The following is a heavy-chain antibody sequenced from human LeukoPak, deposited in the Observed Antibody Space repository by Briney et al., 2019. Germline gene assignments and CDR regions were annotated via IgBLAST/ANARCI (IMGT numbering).Heavy chain of an antibody. CDR3: VGTLSGSAWGY. CDR2: IYPGDSDT. V-gene: IGHV5-51*01. Sequence: GESLKISCKGSGYSFTSYWIGWVRQMPGKGLEWMGIIYPGDSDTRYSPSFQGQVTISADKSTNTAYLQWSSLRASDTAMYYCVGTLSGSAWGYWGQGTLVTVSS. J-gene: IGHJ4*02. CDR1: GYSFTSYW. D-gene: IGHD2-15*01.